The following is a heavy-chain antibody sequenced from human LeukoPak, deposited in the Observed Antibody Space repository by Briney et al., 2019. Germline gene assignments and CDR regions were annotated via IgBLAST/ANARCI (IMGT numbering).Heavy chain of an antibody. D-gene: IGHD6-25*01. Sequence: PGGSLRLSCAASRFIFSSYAMSWVRQAPGKGLEWVLTISGSGGSTYYADSVKGRFSISRDDSKNTLYLQMNSLRVEDTAIYYCATVKWSSSGALDYWGQGTLVSVSS. CDR1: RFIFSSYA. J-gene: IGHJ4*02. CDR3: ATVKWSSSGALDY. CDR2: ISGSGGST. V-gene: IGHV3-23*01.